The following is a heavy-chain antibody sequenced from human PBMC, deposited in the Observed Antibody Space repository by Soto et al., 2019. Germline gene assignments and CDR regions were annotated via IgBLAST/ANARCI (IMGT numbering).Heavy chain of an antibody. CDR2: ISAYNGNT. CDR1: GYTFTSYG. V-gene: IGHV1-18*01. D-gene: IGHD5-12*01. J-gene: IGHJ3*02. Sequence: QVQLVQSGAEVKKPGASVKVSCKASGYTFTSYGISWVRQAPGQGREWMGWISAYNGNTNYAQKLQGTVTMTTNTSTSTAYMELRSLRSDDTAVYYCARDVDIVATEDAFDIWGQGTMFTVSS. CDR3: ARDVDIVATEDAFDI.